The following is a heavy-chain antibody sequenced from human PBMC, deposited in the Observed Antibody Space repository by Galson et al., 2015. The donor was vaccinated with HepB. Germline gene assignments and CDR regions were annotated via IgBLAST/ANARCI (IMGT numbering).Heavy chain of an antibody. J-gene: IGHJ6*02. D-gene: IGHD5-12*01. V-gene: IGHV3-30-3*01. Sequence: SLRLSCAASGFTFSSYAMHWVRQAPGKGLEWVAVISYDGSNKYYADSVKGRFTISRDNSKNTLYLQMNSLRAEDTAVYYCASTGGGSWYYYYYYGMDVWGQGTTVTVSS. CDR3: ASTGGGSWYYYYYYGMDV. CDR2: ISYDGSNK. CDR1: GFTFSSYA.